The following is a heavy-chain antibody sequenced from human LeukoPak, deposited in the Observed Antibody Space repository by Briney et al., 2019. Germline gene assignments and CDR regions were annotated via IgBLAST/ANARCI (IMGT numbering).Heavy chain of an antibody. D-gene: IGHD3-22*01. CDR2: MNPNSGTT. V-gene: IGHV1-8*01. CDR3: ARGLSYYYDSSGYYYWGAFDI. CDR1: GYTFTSYD. J-gene: IGHJ3*02. Sequence: ASVKVSCKASGYTFTSYDINWVRQATGQGLEWMGWMNPNSGTTGYAQKFQGRVTMTRNTSISTAYMELSSLRSEDTAVYYCARGLSYYYDSSGYYYWGAFDIWGQGTMVTVSS.